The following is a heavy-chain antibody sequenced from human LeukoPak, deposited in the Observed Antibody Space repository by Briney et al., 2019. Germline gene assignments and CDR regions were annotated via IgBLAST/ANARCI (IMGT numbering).Heavy chain of an antibody. CDR3: AKSMAGYCDSTIDN. Sequence: PGGSLRVSCTASGFTFNNYVMSWVRQAPGKGLEWVSAISGRGGSTYYADYVKGRSTISRDNSKNMLYLQMNSLRAEDTAVFYCAKSMAGYCDSTIDNWGQGTLVTVSS. V-gene: IGHV3-23*01. D-gene: IGHD2-2*01. CDR2: ISGRGGST. J-gene: IGHJ4*02. CDR1: GFTFNNYV.